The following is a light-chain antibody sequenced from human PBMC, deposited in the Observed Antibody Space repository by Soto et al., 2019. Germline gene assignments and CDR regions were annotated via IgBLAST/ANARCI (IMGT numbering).Light chain of an antibody. CDR2: GAS. CDR3: QQYNNWPLYT. CDR1: QSVSSN. J-gene: IGKJ2*01. V-gene: IGKV3-15*01. Sequence: EIVMTQSPATLSVSPGERATLSCRASQSVSSNLAWYQQKPGQAPRLLIYGASTMATGIPARFSGSGSGTEFTLTISSLQSEDFAVYYCQQYNNWPLYTFGQGTKLAIK.